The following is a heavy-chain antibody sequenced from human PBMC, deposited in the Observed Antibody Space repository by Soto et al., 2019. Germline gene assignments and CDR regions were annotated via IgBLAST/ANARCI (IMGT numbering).Heavy chain of an antibody. CDR1: D. CDR3: ARSIQLWGYYYYYGMDV. CDR2: IGTAGDT. Sequence: DMPWVRKATGKGLEWVSAIGTAGDTYYPGSVKGRFTISRENAKNSLYLQMNSLRAEDTAVYYCARSIQLWGYYYYYGMDVWG. V-gene: IGHV3-13*01. D-gene: IGHD5-18*01. J-gene: IGHJ6*02.